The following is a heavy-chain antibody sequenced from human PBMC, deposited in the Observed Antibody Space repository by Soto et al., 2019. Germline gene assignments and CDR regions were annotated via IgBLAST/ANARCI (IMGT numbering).Heavy chain of an antibody. V-gene: IGHV4-30-4*01. CDR2: IYNSGSI. Sequence: QVQLQESGPGVVEPSQTLSLTCTVSGGSINNNGYFWSWIRQPPGSGLEWIGHIYNSGSIYSNPSLKSRLTISVDTSKNQFSLKLSSVTAADTAVYYCARGPSGDKVDYWGQGTLVTVSS. D-gene: IGHD1-26*01. CDR1: GGSINNNGYF. CDR3: ARGPSGDKVDY. J-gene: IGHJ4*02.